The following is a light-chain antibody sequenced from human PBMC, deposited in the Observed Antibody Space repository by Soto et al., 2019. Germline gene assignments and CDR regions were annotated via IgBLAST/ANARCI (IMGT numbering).Light chain of an antibody. Sequence: NFMLTQPHSVSESPGKTVTISCTRTSGRVDDNYVQWYQQRPGSAPITVIYEDHKRPSEVPDRFSGSIDLPSNSASLTFSGLQSDGDADYYCQSYDARSGMFGGGTKLTVL. CDR3: QSYDARSGM. CDR2: EDH. J-gene: IGLJ3*02. CDR1: SGRVDDNY. V-gene: IGLV6-57*04.